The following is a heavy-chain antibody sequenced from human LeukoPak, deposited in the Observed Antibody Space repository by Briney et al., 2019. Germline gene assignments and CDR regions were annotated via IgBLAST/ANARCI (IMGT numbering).Heavy chain of an antibody. V-gene: IGHV3-74*01. CDR1: GFTFRSYW. Sequence: PGGSLRLSXAASGFTFRSYWMHWVRQAPGKGLVWVSRINSDGSSTSYADSVKGRFTVSRDNAKNTLYLQMNSLRAEDTAVYYCARVGGGSYDFWSGYYRLTEFFDYWGQGTLVTVSS. CDR3: ARVGGGSYDFWSGYYRLTEFFDY. D-gene: IGHD3-3*01. CDR2: INSDGSST. J-gene: IGHJ4*02.